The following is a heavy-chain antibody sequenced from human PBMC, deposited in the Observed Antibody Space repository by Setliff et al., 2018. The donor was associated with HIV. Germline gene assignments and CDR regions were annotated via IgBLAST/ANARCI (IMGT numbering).Heavy chain of an antibody. J-gene: IGHJ4*01. D-gene: IGHD3-22*01. CDR3: ARLMHYYDSFWVLWRENYFDS. CDR1: GGSISSSTYY. Sequence: PSETLSLTCSVSGGSISSSTYYWGWIRQPPGKGLEWIGSIYYSGSTYYNPSLKSRVTISVDTSKNQFSLKLSSVTAADTAVYYCARLMHYYDSFWVLWRENYFDSWGRGTLVTVSS. CDR2: IYYSGST. V-gene: IGHV4-39*01.